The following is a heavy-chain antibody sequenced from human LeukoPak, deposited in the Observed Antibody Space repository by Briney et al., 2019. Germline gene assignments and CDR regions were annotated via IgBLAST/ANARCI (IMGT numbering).Heavy chain of an antibody. D-gene: IGHD5-18*01. J-gene: IGHJ4*02. CDR3: ATTDVDTAMPFDY. V-gene: IGHV3-48*01. Sequence: GGSLRLSCAASGFTCSIYSMNWVRETPGKGLEWVSYICSIISIIYYADSVRSRVTISPDNAKNSLYLQMNSLRAEDTAVYYCATTDVDTAMPFDYWGQGNLVTVSS. CDR2: ICSIISII. CDR1: GFTCSIYS.